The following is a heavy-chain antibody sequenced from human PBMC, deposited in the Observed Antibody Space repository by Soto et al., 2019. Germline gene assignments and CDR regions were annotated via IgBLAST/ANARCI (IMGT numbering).Heavy chain of an antibody. J-gene: IGHJ4*02. Sequence: EVQLVESGGGLVQPGGSLRLSCTASGLTFNNYWMHWVRQAPGKGPVWVSRINGDGRTTTYADSVRGRFTISRDNAKYTVYLQINSLRAEDTAVYYCAGGDYSGAGTFYLPDHWGQGTLVTVSS. CDR1: GLTFNNYW. CDR2: INGDGRTT. CDR3: AGGDYSGAGTFYLPDH. D-gene: IGHD3-10*01. V-gene: IGHV3-74*01.